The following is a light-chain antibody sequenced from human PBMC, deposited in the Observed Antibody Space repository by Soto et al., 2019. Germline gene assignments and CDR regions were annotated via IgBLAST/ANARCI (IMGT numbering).Light chain of an antibody. CDR3: QDYGSSPFT. CDR1: QSVSSS. Sequence: EIVLTQSPGTLSLSPGERATLSCRASQSVSSSLAWYQHKPGQPPRLLIYGAFNRAAGIPDRFSGSGSGTDFTLTIDRLEPEDFAVYYCQDYGSSPFTFGPGTKVDIK. CDR2: GAF. V-gene: IGKV3-20*01. J-gene: IGKJ3*01.